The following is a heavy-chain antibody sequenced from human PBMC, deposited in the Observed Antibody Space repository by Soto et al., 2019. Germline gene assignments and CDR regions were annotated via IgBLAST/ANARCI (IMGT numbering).Heavy chain of an antibody. CDR3: ARESEDLTSNFHY. J-gene: IGHJ4*02. V-gene: IGHV3-21*01. CDR1: GFTCTRYS. Sequence: GALRVSGAASGFTCTRYSIKWVREGPGKGLEWVSSISSTTNYIYYADSMKGRFTVSRDNAKNSVYLEMNSLSAEDTALYYCARESEDLTSNFHYWGQGTLVTVSS. CDR2: ISSTTNYI.